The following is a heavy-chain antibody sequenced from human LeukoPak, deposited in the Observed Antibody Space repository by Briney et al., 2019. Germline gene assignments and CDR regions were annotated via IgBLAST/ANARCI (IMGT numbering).Heavy chain of an antibody. V-gene: IGHV1-69*05. CDR2: IIPIYGTA. D-gene: IGHD6-13*01. CDR3: ARVANGYSSSLDWFDP. CDR1: GGTFSSYA. Sequence: GASVKVSCKASGGTFSSYAISWVRQAPGQGLEWMGGIIPIYGTANYAQKFQGRVTITTDESTSTAYMELSSLRSEDTAVYYCARVANGYSSSLDWFDPWGQGTLVTVSS. J-gene: IGHJ5*02.